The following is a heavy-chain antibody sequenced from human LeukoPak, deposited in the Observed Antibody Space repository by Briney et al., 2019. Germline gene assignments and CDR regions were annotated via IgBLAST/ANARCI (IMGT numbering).Heavy chain of an antibody. J-gene: IGHJ4*02. V-gene: IGHV3-23*01. CDR1: GFTFSSYG. CDR3: AKDRPASHGSGSFGDY. Sequence: PGGSLRLSCAASGFTFSSYGMSWVRQAPGKGLEWVSAISGSGTGTYYADSVKGRFTISRANSKSTIYLQMNSLRAEDTAVYYCAKDRPASHGSGSFGDYWGQGTLVTVST. D-gene: IGHD3-10*01. CDR2: ISGSGTGT.